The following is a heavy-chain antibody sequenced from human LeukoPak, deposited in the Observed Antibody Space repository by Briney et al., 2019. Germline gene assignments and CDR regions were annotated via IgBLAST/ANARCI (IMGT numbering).Heavy chain of an antibody. J-gene: IGHJ4*02. CDR1: GGSISSSSYY. CDR2: IYYSGST. Sequence: PSETLSLTCTVSGGSISSSSYYWSWIRQPPGKGLEWIGYIYYSGSTNYDPSLKSRVTISVDTSKNHFSLKLSSVTAADTAVYYCARGHRSTGYYFYFDYWGQGTLVTVSS. V-gene: IGHV4-61*03. D-gene: IGHD3-22*01. CDR3: ARGHRSTGYYFYFDY.